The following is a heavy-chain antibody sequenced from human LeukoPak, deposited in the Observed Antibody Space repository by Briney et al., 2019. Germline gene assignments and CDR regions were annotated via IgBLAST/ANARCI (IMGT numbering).Heavy chain of an antibody. CDR1: GFTVSSNY. V-gene: IGHV3-30*02. J-gene: IGHJ4*02. Sequence: GGSLRLSCAASGFTVSSNYMSWVRQAPGKGLEWVAIIRSDGSVKYYADSVRGRFTISRDNSKNTLYLQINSLRAEDTAVYYCAKDEAAAGVDFDYWGQGTLVTVYS. CDR3: AKDEAAAGVDFDY. CDR2: IRSDGSVK. D-gene: IGHD6-13*01.